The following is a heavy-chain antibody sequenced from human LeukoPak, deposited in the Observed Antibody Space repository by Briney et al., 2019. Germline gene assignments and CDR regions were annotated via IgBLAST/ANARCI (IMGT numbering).Heavy chain of an antibody. D-gene: IGHD3-16*01. CDR3: ARVFGDYFDY. CDR1: GFSFSSSS. CDR2: ISASGGST. J-gene: IGHJ4*02. V-gene: IGHV3-23*01. Sequence: GGSLRLSCAASGFSFSSSSMNWVRQAPGKGLEWVSAISASGGSTYYADSVKGRFTISRDNSKNTLYLQMNSLRAEDTAVYYCARVFGDYFDYWGQGTLVTVSS.